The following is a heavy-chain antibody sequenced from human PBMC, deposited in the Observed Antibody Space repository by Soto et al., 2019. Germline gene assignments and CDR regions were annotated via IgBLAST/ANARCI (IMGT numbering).Heavy chain of an antibody. CDR2: INHSGST. CDR3: ASTKYDSSAYYYWYLGL. Sequence: SETLSLTCAVYGGSFSGYYWSWIRQPPGKGLEWIGEINHSGSTNYNPSLKSRVTISVDTSKNQFSLKLSSVTAADTAVYYCASTKYDSSAYYYWYLGLWGRGTLVTVSS. CDR1: GGSFSGYY. V-gene: IGHV4-34*01. D-gene: IGHD3-22*01. J-gene: IGHJ2*01.